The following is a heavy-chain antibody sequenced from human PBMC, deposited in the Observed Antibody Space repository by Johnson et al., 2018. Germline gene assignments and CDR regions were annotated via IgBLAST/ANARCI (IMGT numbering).Heavy chain of an antibody. CDR1: GFTFSSYW. Sequence: VQLVESGGGLVQPGGSLRLSCAASGFTFSSYWMRWVRQAPGTGLEWVASIKQAGSEKYYVDSVKGRFTISRDNAKNSLYQQMNNLRAEDTAVYYCARDAPVERAGTGDYYYHYYMDVWGKGTTVTVSS. CDR3: ARDAPVERAGTGDYYYHYYMDV. CDR2: IKQAGSEK. V-gene: IGHV3-7*01. D-gene: IGHD2-2*01. J-gene: IGHJ6*03.